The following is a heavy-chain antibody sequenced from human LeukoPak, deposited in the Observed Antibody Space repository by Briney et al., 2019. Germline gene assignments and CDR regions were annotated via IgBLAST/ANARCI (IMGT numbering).Heavy chain of an antibody. D-gene: IGHD3-10*01. Sequence: ASVKVSCKASGYTFTSYAMHWVRQAPGQRLEWMGWINAGNGNTKYSQKFQGRVTITRDTSASTAYMELSSLRSEDTAVYYCARVAPLDTGANDFDYWGQGTLVTVSS. CDR2: INAGNGNT. V-gene: IGHV1-3*01. CDR1: GYTFTSYA. CDR3: ARVAPLDTGANDFDY. J-gene: IGHJ4*02.